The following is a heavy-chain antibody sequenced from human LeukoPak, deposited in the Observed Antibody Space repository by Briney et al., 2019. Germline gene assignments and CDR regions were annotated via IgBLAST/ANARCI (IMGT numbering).Heavy chain of an antibody. CDR2: ISWDGGST. Sequence: GGSLRLSCAASGFTFDDYAMHWVRQAPGKGLEWVSLISWDGGSTYYADSVKGRFTISRDNSKNSLYLQMNSLRAEDTALYYCAKASGYSYGYCFDYWGQGTLVTVSS. V-gene: IGHV3-43D*04. J-gene: IGHJ4*02. CDR3: AKASGYSYGYCFDY. D-gene: IGHD5-18*01. CDR1: GFTFDDYA.